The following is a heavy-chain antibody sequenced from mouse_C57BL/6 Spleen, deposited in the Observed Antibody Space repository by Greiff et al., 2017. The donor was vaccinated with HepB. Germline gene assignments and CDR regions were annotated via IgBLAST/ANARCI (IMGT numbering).Heavy chain of an antibody. D-gene: IGHD2-4*01. J-gene: IGHJ1*03. V-gene: IGHV1-19*01. CDR2: INPYNGGT. Sequence: EVKLQQSGPVLVKPGASVKMSCKASGYTFTDYYMNWVKQSHGKSLEWIGVINPYNGGTSYNQKFKGKATLTVDKSSSTAYMELNSLTSEDSAVYYCARSTYYDYDGYFDVWGTGTTVTVSS. CDR3: ARSTYYDYDGYFDV. CDR1: GYTFTDYY.